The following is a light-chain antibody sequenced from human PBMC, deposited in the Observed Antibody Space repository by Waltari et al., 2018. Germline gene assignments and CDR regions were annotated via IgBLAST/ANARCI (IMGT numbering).Light chain of an antibody. Sequence: QSVLTQPPSVSATPGQKVTISCSGRSSNIGNNYVSWSQHLPGTAPKLLIYDNSKRPSGTPDRFSGSKSGTSATLGITGLQTGDEADYYCATWDSSLSAGVVFGGGTKLTVL. CDR3: ATWDSSLSAGVV. CDR1: SSNIGNNY. J-gene: IGLJ2*01. V-gene: IGLV1-51*01. CDR2: DNS.